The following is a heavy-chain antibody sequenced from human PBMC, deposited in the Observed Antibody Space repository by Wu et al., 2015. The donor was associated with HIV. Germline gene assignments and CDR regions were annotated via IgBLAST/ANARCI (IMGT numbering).Heavy chain of an antibody. V-gene: IGHV1-46*01. J-gene: IGHJ3*02. D-gene: IGHD1-20*01. CDR3: ARDHNWNDDDDAFDI. CDR1: GYTFTNYY. Sequence: QVQLLQSGAEVKKPGASVKVSCKASGYTFTNYYIHWVRQAPGQGLEWMGITNPSGGSRRYAQKFQGRVSVTVDTSMSTVYMELSSLSSEDTAVYYCARDHNWNDDDDAFDIWGQGTMVTVSS. CDR2: TNPSGGSR.